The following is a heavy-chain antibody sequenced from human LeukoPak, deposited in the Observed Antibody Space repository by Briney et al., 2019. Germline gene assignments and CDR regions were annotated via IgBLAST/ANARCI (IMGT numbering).Heavy chain of an antibody. CDR2: IKNKANGYTT. CDR1: GSTFSDHY. Sequence: GGPLRLSCAASGSTFSDHYMDWVRQAPGKGLEWVGHIKNKANGYTTDYAASVKGRFTISRDDSKNSLFLQMNSLKTDDTAVYYCARFRGFYYCLDLWGPGTTVIVSS. V-gene: IGHV3-72*01. J-gene: IGHJ6*02. CDR3: ARFRGFYYCLDL. D-gene: IGHD3-10*01.